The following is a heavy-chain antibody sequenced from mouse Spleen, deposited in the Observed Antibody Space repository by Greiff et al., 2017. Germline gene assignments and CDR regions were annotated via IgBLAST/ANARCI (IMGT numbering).Heavy chain of an antibody. CDR2: IDPSDSET. V-gene: IGHV1-52*01. J-gene: IGHJ4*01. D-gene: IGHD2-4*01. CDR3: ARLGSTMTPYAMDY. CDR1: GYTFTSYW. Sequence: QVQLQQPGAELVRPGSSVKLSCKASGYTFTSYWMHWVKQRPIQGLEWIGNIDPSDSETHYNQKFKDKATLTVDKSSSTAYMQLSSLTSEDSAVYYCARLGSTMTPYAMDYWGQGTSVTVSS.